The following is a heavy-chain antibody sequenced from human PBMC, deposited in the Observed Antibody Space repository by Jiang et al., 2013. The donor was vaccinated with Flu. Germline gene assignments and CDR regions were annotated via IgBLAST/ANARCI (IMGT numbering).Heavy chain of an antibody. CDR3: ARAGYGSGSYEGNFDY. CDR1: A. Sequence: AISWVRQAPGQGLEWMGGIIPIFGTANYAQKFQGRVTITADESTSTAYMELSSLRSEDTAVYYCARAGYGSGSYEGNFDYWGQGTLVTVSS. D-gene: IGHD3-10*01. J-gene: IGHJ4*02. V-gene: IGHV1-69*01. CDR2: IIPIFGTA.